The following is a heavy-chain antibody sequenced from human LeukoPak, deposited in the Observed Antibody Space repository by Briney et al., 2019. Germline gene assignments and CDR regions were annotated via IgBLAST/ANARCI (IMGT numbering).Heavy chain of an antibody. CDR1: GGSFSGYY. V-gene: IGHV4-34*01. Sequence: SETLSLTCAVYGGSFSGYYWSWIRQPPGKGLEWIGEINHSGSTNYNPSLKSRVTISVDTSKNRFSLKLSSVTAADTAVYYCARGKRLNVLRYFDPTGPLSPFDYWGQGTLVTVSS. CDR3: ARGKRLNVLRYFDPTGPLSPFDY. D-gene: IGHD3-9*01. J-gene: IGHJ4*02. CDR2: INHSGST.